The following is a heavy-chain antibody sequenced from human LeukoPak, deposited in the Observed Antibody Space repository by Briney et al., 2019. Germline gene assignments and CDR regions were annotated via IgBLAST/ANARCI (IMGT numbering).Heavy chain of an antibody. J-gene: IGHJ4*02. CDR3: ARVYSSGWYTFDY. CDR2: ISYDGSNK. D-gene: IGHD6-19*01. Sequence: GGSLRLSCAASGFTFSSYAMHWVRQAPGKGLEWVAVISYDGSNKYYADSVKGRFTISRDNSKNTLYLQMNSLRAEDTAVYYCARVYSSGWYTFDYWGQGTLVTVSS. CDR1: GFTFSSYA. V-gene: IGHV3-30-3*01.